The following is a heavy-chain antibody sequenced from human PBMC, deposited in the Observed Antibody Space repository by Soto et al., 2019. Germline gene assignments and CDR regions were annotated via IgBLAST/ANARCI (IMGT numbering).Heavy chain of an antibody. D-gene: IGHD4-17*01. J-gene: IGHJ4*02. V-gene: IGHV3-23*01. CDR1: GFDFSTHA. Sequence: GGSLRLSCAASGFDFSTHALTWVRQAPGKGLEWLSSITNTVITTHYADSVKGRFTISRENSRNTLHLQLNNLRVDDTAVYYCAKGFEYGDTKHIDHWGQGTVV. CDR2: ITNTVITT. CDR3: AKGFEYGDTKHIDH.